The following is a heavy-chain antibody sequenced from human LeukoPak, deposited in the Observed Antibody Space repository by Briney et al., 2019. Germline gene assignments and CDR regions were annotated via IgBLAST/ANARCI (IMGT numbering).Heavy chain of an antibody. CDR3: AKDGYTEWLGLYYFDY. V-gene: IGHV3-53*01. J-gene: IGHJ4*02. D-gene: IGHD6-19*01. CDR1: GFTVSSNS. Sequence: PGGSLRLSCTVSGFTVSSNSMSWVRQAPGKGLEWVSFIYSAGSTHYSDSVKGRFTISRDNSKNTLFLQMNSLRAEDTAVYYCAKDGYTEWLGLYYFDYWGQGTLVTVSS. CDR2: IYSAGST.